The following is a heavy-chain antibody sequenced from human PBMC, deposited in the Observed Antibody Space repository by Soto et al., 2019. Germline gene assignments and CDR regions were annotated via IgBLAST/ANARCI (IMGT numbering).Heavy chain of an antibody. J-gene: IGHJ2*01. D-gene: IGHD1-20*01. Sequence: QVHLVQSGAEVKKPGASVKVSCKASGYTLTRYGITWVRQAPGQGLEWMGSISAYNANTNYAQKLQGRHTMTTDTSTSTAYMELRSLTSDDTAVYYCAREVFRYFDLWGRGTLVSVSS. V-gene: IGHV1-18*01. CDR1: GYTLTRYG. CDR3: AREVFRYFDL. CDR2: ISAYNANT.